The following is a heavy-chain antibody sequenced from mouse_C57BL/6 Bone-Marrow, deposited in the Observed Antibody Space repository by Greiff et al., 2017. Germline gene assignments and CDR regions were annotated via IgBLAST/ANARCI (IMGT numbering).Heavy chain of an antibody. CDR1: GFTFSDYG. J-gene: IGHJ3*01. Sequence: EVKLMESGGGLVKPGGSLKLSCAASGFTFSDYGMHWVRQAPEKGLEWVAYISSGSSTIYYADTVKGRFTISRDTAKNTLFLQMTSLRSEDTAMYDGARDYYGSSRPFANGGQGTLVTVSA. D-gene: IGHD1-1*01. CDR2: ISSGSSTI. V-gene: IGHV5-17*01. CDR3: ARDYYGSSRPFAN.